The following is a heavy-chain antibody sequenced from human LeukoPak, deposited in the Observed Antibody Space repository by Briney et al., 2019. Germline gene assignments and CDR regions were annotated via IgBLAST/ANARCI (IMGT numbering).Heavy chain of an antibody. V-gene: IGHV3-23*01. J-gene: IGHJ4*02. CDR2: IGDSRST. Sequence: GGSLRLSCVASGFTFNTYAMTWVRQASGKGLEWVSAIGDSRSTYYADSVKGRFTISRDNSKNTLYLQMNSLRAEDTAVYYCARDQTPWDIVVVPAGGDYWGQGTLVTVSS. CDR1: GFTFNTYA. CDR3: ARDQTPWDIVVVPAGGDY. D-gene: IGHD2-2*01.